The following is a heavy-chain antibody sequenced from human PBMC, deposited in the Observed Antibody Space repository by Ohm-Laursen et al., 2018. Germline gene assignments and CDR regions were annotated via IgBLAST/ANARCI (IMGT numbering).Heavy chain of an antibody. V-gene: IGHV3-30*18. D-gene: IGHD1-26*01. CDR2: YDGINN. Sequence: YDGINNYYADSVKGRFSISRDNSWNTLYLQLNSLKTEDTAVYYCAKDGSSGSYFQWGQGTLVTVSS. J-gene: IGHJ4*02. CDR3: AKDGSSGSYFQ.